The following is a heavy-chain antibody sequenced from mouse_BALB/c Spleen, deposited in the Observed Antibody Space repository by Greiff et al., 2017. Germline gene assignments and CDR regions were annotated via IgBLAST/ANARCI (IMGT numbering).Heavy chain of an antibody. CDR3: ARYGSSYIDY. CDR1: GFTFSSYA. J-gene: IGHJ2*01. V-gene: IGHV5-6-5*01. CDR2: ISSGGST. D-gene: IGHD1-1*01. Sequence: EVHLVESGGGLVKPGGSLKLSCAASGFTFSSYAMSWVRQTPEKRLEWVASISSGGSTYYPDSVKGRFTISRDNARNILYLQMSSLRSEDTAMYYCARYGSSYIDYWGKGTTLTVSS.